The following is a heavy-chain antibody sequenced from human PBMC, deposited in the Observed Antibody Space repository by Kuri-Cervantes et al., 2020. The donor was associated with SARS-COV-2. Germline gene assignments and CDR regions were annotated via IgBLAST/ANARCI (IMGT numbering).Heavy chain of an antibody. V-gene: IGHV1-69*10. D-gene: IGHD6-19*01. CDR3: ASDGVSGSLSLDF. CDR1: GYSFTSYW. J-gene: IGHJ4*02. CDR2: IMPALGMP. Sequence: GGSLRLSCKGSGYSFTSYWIGWVRQMPGKDLEWMGGIMPALGMPNYAQKFRGRVTLTADTSTTTAYLELSGLKTEDTALYYCASDGVSGSLSLDFWGQGTLVTVSS.